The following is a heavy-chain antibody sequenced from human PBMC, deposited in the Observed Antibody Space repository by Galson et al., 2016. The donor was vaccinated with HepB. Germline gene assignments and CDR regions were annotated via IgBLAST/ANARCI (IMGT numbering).Heavy chain of an antibody. Sequence: SVKVSCKASGYTFISYVLHWVRQAPGQRLEWMGWINAGNGNTKYSRNFQGRVTITRDTSASTAFMELSNLRSEDTAVYYCAREGSVTSFFDSWGQGAVVTVSS. J-gene: IGHJ4*02. D-gene: IGHD2-2*01. CDR3: AREGSVTSFFDS. CDR1: GYTFISYV. CDR2: INAGNGNT. V-gene: IGHV1-3*01.